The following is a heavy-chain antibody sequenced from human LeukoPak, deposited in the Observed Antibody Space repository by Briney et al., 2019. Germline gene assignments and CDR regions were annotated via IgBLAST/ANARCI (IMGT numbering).Heavy chain of an antibody. CDR3: ATYYSDTSARD. J-gene: IGHJ4*02. CDR1: GHIFTAYY. CDR2: INPNSGGT. Sequence: ASVKVSCKASGHIFTAYYMFWVRQAPGQGLEWMGWINPNSGGTNYAPKFQGRVTMTRDTSISTAHMELSGLTSDDTAVYFCATYYSDTSARDWGQGTLVTVSS. V-gene: IGHV1-2*02. D-gene: IGHD3-22*01.